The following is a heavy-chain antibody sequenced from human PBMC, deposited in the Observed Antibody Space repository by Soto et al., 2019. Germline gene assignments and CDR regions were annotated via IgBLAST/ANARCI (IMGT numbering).Heavy chain of an antibody. Sequence: VQLVESGGGLVQPGRSLRLSCAASGVTFDDYAMHWVRQAPGKGLEWVSGISWNSGSIGYADSVKGRFTISRDNAKNSLYLQMNSLRAEDTALYYFAKAPTSTVTTNAFDYWGQGTLVTVSS. CDR2: ISWNSGSI. V-gene: IGHV3-9*01. CDR3: AKAPTSTVTTNAFDY. D-gene: IGHD4-17*01. CDR1: GVTFDDYA. J-gene: IGHJ4*02.